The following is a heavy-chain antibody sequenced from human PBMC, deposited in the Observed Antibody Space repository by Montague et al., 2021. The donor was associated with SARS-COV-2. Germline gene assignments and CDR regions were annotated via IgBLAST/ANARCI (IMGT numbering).Heavy chain of an antibody. CDR3: ATTIYDYVWGTRVEFDY. CDR1: GFSLSTSGMC. D-gene: IGHD3-16*01. V-gene: IGHV2-70*01. Sequence: VKPTQTLTLTCTFSGFSLSTSGMCVSWIRQPPGKALEWLALIDWDDDKYYSTSLKTRLTISKDTSKNQVVLTMTNMDPVDTATYYCATTIYDYVWGTRVEFDYRGQGTLVTVSS. CDR2: IDWDDDK. J-gene: IGHJ4*02.